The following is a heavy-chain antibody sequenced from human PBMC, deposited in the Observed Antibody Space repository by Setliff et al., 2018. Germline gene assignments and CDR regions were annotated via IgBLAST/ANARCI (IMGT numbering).Heavy chain of an antibody. CDR2: VYDSGTT. Sequence: PSETLSLTCTVSGGSINSGSYFWAWIRQPPGKGLEWIGTVYDSGTTYYNPSLKSRVTIFVDTSKNQFSLNLNSVTAADTGVYYCASCWYQVPYDYWGQGILVTVSS. J-gene: IGHJ4*02. V-gene: IGHV4-39*01. CDR3: ASCWYQVPYDY. CDR1: GGSINSGSYF. D-gene: IGHD2-2*01.